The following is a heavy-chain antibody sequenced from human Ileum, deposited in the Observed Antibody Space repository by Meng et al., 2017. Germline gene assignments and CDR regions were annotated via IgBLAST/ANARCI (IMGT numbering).Heavy chain of an antibody. D-gene: IGHD6-13*01. CDR1: AYTLAGYY. CDR2: IAPNSGGA. V-gene: IGHV1-2*06. J-gene: IGHJ4*02. CDR3: ATADQYSKTWHQFDY. Sequence: ASVKVSCKSSAYTLAGYYLHWVRQAPGQGLEWMGRIAPNSGGANSAQRFQGRVTMTWDTSTSTAYMELSSLRSDDTALYYCATADQYSKTWHQFDYWGQGTQVTVSS.